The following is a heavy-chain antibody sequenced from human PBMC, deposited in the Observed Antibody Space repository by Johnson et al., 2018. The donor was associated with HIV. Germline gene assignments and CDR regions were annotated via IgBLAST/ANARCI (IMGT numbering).Heavy chain of an antibody. J-gene: IGHJ3*02. CDR3: AKDLIWFGELPDAFDI. CDR1: GFTFSSYG. V-gene: IGHV3-30*02. CDR2: IRYDGSNK. Sequence: QVQLVESGGALVQPGGSLGLSCAVSGFTFSSYGMHWVRQAPGKGLEWVAFIRYDGSNKYYADSVKGRFTISRDNSKNTLYLQMNSLRAEDTAVYYCAKDLIWFGELPDAFDIWGQGTMVTVSS. D-gene: IGHD3-10*01.